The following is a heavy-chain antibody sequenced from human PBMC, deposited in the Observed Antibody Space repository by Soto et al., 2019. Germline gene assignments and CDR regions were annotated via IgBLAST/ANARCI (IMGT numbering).Heavy chain of an antibody. J-gene: IGHJ5*02. Sequence: QVKLQESGPGLEKPSGTLSLTCAVSGGSISNNRWWTWVRPAPGEGLEWIGEIHDRGSTNYNLSLKSRATVSIDRAKSQFSLEMRAVTAADTAVYYCAGQWAAGYGAFDPWGQGTLVTVSS. CDR1: GGSISNNRW. D-gene: IGHD3-9*01. CDR2: IHDRGST. CDR3: AGQWAAGYGAFDP. V-gene: IGHV4-4*02.